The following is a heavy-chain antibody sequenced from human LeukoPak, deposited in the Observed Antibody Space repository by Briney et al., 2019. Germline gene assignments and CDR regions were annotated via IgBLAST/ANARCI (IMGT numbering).Heavy chain of an antibody. Sequence: EASVKVSCKASGGTFSSYAISWVRQAPGQGREWMGGIIPIFGTANYAQKFQGRVTITADESTNTAYMELSSLRSEDTAVYYCARPYSNFHADSFDYWGQGTLVTVSS. J-gene: IGHJ4*02. CDR1: GGTFSSYA. CDR3: ARPYSNFHADSFDY. D-gene: IGHD4-11*01. V-gene: IGHV1-69*13. CDR2: IIPIFGTA.